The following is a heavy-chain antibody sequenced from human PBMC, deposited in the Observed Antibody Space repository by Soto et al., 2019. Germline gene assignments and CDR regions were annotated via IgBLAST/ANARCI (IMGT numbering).Heavy chain of an antibody. CDR3: AREESGSYCCSGY. CDR1: GCTFTRHY. D-gene: IGHD1-26*01. J-gene: IGHJ4*02. Sequence: ASVKVSCKASGCTFTRHYMHWVRQAPGQGLEWMGIVNPSGGSTSYAQNFQGRVTMTRDTSTSTVYMELSSLRSEETAVYYCAREESGSYCCSGYWGQGTLVTVSS. CDR2: VNPSGGST. V-gene: IGHV1-46*01.